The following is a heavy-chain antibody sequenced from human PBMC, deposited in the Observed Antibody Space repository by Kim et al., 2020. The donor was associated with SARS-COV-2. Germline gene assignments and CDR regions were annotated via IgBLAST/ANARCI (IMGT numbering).Heavy chain of an antibody. J-gene: IGHJ6*02. CDR2: IYPGDSDT. D-gene: IGHD3-22*01. CDR3: ARHEPMIPGYYYYGMDV. V-gene: IGHV5-51*01. CDR1: GYSFTSYW. Sequence: GESLKISCKGSGYSFTSYWIGWVRQMPGKGLEWMGIIYPGDSDTRYSPSFQGQVTISADKSISTAYLQWSSLKASDTAMYYCARHEPMIPGYYYYGMDVWGQGTTVTVSS.